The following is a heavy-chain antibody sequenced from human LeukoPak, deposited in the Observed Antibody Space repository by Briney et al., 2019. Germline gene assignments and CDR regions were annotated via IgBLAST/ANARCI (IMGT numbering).Heavy chain of an antibody. CDR1: GYIFTNYA. J-gene: IGHJ6*02. CDR2: ISSHNGNT. D-gene: IGHD6-19*01. Sequence: GASVKVSCRASGYIFTNYAISWVRQAPGQGLEWMGWISSHNGNTHYAQDFQGRVTVTTDTSTTTSYMELRSLRSDDTAVYYCARVLGVRLGVAVHDYYYYGLDVWGQGTTVTVSS. V-gene: IGHV1-18*01. CDR3: ARVLGVRLGVAVHDYYYYGLDV.